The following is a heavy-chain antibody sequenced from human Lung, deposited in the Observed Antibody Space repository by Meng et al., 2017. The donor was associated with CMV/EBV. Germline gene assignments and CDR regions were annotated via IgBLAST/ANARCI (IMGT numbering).Heavy chain of an antibody. D-gene: IGHD1-26*01. CDR3: ANLGGAGALDY. CDR1: GFRFSTDG. CDR2: IRFDGSNQ. J-gene: IGHJ4*02. V-gene: IGHV3-30*02. Sequence: GGSLRLXCAASGFRFSTDGMNWVDQAPGKGLEWVAFIRFDGSNQYYEDSMKGRFNISRDNSKNMLYLQMNSLRGEDTAVYYCANLGGAGALDYWGQGTLVTVSS.